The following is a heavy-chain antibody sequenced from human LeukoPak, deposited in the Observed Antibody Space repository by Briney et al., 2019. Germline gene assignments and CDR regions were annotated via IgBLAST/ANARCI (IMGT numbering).Heavy chain of an antibody. Sequence: SETLSLTCTVSDGSINTYYWSWIRQPPGKGLEWIGYIYYSGSTNYNPSLKSRVTISVDTSKNQFSLKLSSVTAADTAVYYCARLSYSKYVDYWGQGTLVTVSS. CDR1: DGSINTYY. D-gene: IGHD4-11*01. CDR2: IYYSGST. V-gene: IGHV4-59*08. J-gene: IGHJ4*02. CDR3: ARLSYSKYVDY.